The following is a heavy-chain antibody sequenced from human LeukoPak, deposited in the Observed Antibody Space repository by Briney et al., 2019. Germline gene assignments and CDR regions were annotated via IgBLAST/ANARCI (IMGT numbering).Heavy chain of an antibody. CDR3: ARGQQGPRYYYYYMDV. J-gene: IGHJ6*03. D-gene: IGHD6-6*01. Sequence: PGGSLRLSCAASGFTFSSYSMNWVRQAPGKWLEWVSYISSSSSTIYYADSVKGRFTISRDNAKNSLYLQMNSLRAEDTAVYYCARGQQGPRYYYYYMDVWGKGTTVTVSS. V-gene: IGHV3-48*01. CDR1: GFTFSSYS. CDR2: ISSSSSTI.